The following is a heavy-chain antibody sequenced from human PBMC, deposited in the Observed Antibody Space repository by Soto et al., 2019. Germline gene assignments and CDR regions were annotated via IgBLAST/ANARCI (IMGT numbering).Heavy chain of an antibody. CDR2: INAVNGDT. Sequence: QIQLVQSGAEVKKPGASVNISCKASGYSFISYGMYWVRQAPGQRLEWMGWINAVNGDTKYSQKFQGRVTIIRDTSASTVYRELRSLRGDDTAVYYCASDYMRGREYWGQGTLVTVSS. V-gene: IGHV1-3*01. D-gene: IGHD3-10*01. J-gene: IGHJ4*02. CDR3: ASDYMRGREY. CDR1: GYSFISYG.